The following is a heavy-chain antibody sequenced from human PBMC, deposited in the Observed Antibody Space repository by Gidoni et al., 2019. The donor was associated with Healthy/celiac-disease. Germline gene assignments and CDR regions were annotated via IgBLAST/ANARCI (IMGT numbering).Heavy chain of an antibody. D-gene: IGHD3-10*02. Sequence: QVQLVESGGGVVQPGRSLNRPCAASGFTFSSYAMHWVRPAPGKGRDWVAVISYDGSNKYYADSVKGRFTISRDNSKNTLYLQMNSLRAEDTAVYYCARVFGELSPSYYFDYWGQGTLVTVSS. CDR3: ARVFGELSPSYYFDY. CDR1: GFTFSSYA. V-gene: IGHV3-30*04. CDR2: ISYDGSNK. J-gene: IGHJ4*02.